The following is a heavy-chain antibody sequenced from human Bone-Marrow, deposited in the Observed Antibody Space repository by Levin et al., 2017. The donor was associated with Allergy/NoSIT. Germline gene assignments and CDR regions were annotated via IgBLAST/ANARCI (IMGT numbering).Heavy chain of an antibody. D-gene: IGHD3-9*01. CDR2: TYSGGAT. Sequence: GGSLRLSCAASGFVVTRNHMSWVRQAPGKGLEWLSVTYSGGATYYRDSVKGRFTISRDNFKNTLYPQMNSLRAEDTAIYYCARDNYDTPGELDFWGQGTLVTVS. CDR3: ARDNYDTPGELDF. J-gene: IGHJ4*02. CDR1: GFVVTRNH. V-gene: IGHV3-53*01.